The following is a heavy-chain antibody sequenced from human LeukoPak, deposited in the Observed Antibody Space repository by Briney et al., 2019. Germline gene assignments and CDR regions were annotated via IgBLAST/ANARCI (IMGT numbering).Heavy chain of an antibody. J-gene: IGHJ4*02. CDR1: GFTFSSYA. CDR3: AKAELLDAYYFDY. D-gene: IGHD1-26*01. Sequence: GRSLRLSCAASGFTFSSYAMHWVRQAPGKGLEWVAVISYDGSNKYYADSVKGRFTISRDNSKNTLYLQMNSLRAEDTAVYYCAKAELLDAYYFDYWGQGTLVTVSS. CDR2: ISYDGSNK. V-gene: IGHV3-30*04.